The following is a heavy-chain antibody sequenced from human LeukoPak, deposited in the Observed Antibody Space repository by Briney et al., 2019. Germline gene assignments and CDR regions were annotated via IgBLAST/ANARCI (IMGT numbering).Heavy chain of an antibody. J-gene: IGHJ4*02. CDR3: AGGSYDILTGHPKQFDY. Sequence: NSGGSLRLSCGVSGLTFSEYYMSWIRQAPGKGLEVVSYISNGGRVSVSYFDDSVRGRFTISRDNARNSVFLQMNSLKTEDTAVYFCAGGSYDILTGHPKQFDYWGRGTPVTVSS. CDR1: GLTFSEYY. CDR2: ISNGGRVSVS. V-gene: IGHV3-11*01. D-gene: IGHD3-9*01.